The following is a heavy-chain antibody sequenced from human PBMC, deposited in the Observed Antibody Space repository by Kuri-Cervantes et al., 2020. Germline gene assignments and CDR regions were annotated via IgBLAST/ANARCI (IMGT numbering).Heavy chain of an antibody. Sequence: GGSLRLSCAASGFTFSSYGMHWVRQAPGKGLEWVAVISYDGSNKYYADSVKGRFTISRDNSKNTLYLQMNSLRAEDTAMYYCARLGGYYYDSSGYYWNWFDPWGQGTLVTVSS. V-gene: IGHV3-30*03. CDR3: ARLGGYYYDSSGYYWNWFDP. D-gene: IGHD3-22*01. CDR1: GFTFSSYG. J-gene: IGHJ5*02. CDR2: ISYDGSNK.